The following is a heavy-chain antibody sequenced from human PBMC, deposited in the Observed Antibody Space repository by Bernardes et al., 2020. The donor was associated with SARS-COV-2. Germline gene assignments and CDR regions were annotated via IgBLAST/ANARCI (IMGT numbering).Heavy chain of an antibody. V-gene: IGHV3-74*01. J-gene: IGHJ4*02. CDR1: GFSFSGSW. D-gene: IGHD6-19*01. CDR2: VNSDGSST. CDR3: ATTVTAGYSSGWS. Sequence: SLLLSFAASGFSFSGSWMHWVRQAPGKGLVWLSSVNSDGSSTTYADSVKGRFTISRDNAKNTLCLQMNSLRAEDTAVYYCATTVTAGYSSGWSWGQGTLVTVSS.